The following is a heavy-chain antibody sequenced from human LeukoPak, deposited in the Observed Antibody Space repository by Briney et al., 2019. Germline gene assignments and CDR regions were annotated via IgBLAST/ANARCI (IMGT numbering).Heavy chain of an antibody. Sequence: GGSLRLSCAASGFTFRNYYMTWIRHAPGQGLEWVSYISASGDTIYYGDSVRGRFTISRDNAKNSLYLDMNTLKAEDTAVYYCARDASWEILSYFDDWGQGTLVTVSS. J-gene: IGHJ4*02. D-gene: IGHD1-26*01. CDR3: ARDASWEILSYFDD. V-gene: IGHV3-11*04. CDR2: ISASGDTI. CDR1: GFTFRNYY.